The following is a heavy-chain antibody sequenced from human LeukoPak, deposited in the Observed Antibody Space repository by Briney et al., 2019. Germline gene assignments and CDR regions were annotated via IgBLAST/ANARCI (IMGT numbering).Heavy chain of an antibody. D-gene: IGHD4-17*01. CDR1: GFTFSSYA. CDR3: ARGQVTAVTGLASFDI. V-gene: IGHV3-30*04. Sequence: GGSLRLSCAASGFTFSSYAMHWVRQAPGKGLEWVAVISYDGSNKYYADSVKGRFTISRDNSKNTLYLQMNSLRAEDTAVYYCARGQVTAVTGLASFDIWGQGTMVIVSS. CDR2: ISYDGSNK. J-gene: IGHJ3*02.